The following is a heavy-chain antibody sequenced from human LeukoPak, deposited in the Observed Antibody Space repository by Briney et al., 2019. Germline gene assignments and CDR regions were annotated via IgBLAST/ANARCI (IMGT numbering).Heavy chain of an antibody. D-gene: IGHD5-18*01. CDR3: ARGYSYGLN. CDR2: INHSGST. J-gene: IGHJ4*02. Sequence: GSLRLSCAASGFTFSSYAMSWVRQPPGKGLEWIGEINHSGSTNYNPSLKSRVTISVDTSKNQFSLKLSSVTAADTAVYYCARGYSYGLNWGQGTLVTVSS. V-gene: IGHV4-34*01. CDR1: GFTFSSYA.